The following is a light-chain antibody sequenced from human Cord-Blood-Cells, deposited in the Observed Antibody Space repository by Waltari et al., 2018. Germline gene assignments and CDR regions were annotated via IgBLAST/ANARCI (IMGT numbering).Light chain of an antibody. J-gene: IGLJ2*01. CDR2: QDS. CDR1: TLGDKY. Sequence: SYELTQPPSVSVYPGQTASITCSGETLGDKYACWYQQKPGQSPVLVIYQDSKRTPGYLGRFSGSNSGSTATLTSGGTQAMDEADYYCQAWDSSTVVFGGGTKLTVL. V-gene: IGLV3-1*01. CDR3: QAWDSSTVV.